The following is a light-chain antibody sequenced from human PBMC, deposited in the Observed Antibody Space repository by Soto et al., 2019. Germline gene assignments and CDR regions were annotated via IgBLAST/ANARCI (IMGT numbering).Light chain of an antibody. CDR1: RSDVGGYNY. J-gene: IGLJ1*01. CDR2: EVS. Sequence: QSALTQPPSASGSPGQSVTISCTGTRSDVGGYNYVSWYQQHPGKAPKLMIYEVSKRPSGVPDRFSGSKSGNTASLTVSWLQAEDEADYYCSSYAGSNNYVFGTGTKLTVL. CDR3: SSYAGSNNYV. V-gene: IGLV2-8*01.